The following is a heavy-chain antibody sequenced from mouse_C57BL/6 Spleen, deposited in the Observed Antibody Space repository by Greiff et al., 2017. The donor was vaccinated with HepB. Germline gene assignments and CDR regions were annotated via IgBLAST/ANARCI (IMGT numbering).Heavy chain of an antibody. D-gene: IGHD3-3*01. V-gene: IGHV1-64*01. J-gene: IGHJ2*01. CDR1: GYTFTSYW. CDR2: IHPNSGST. Sequence: QVQLKQPGAELVKPGASVKLSCKASGYTFTSYWMHWVKQRPGQGLEWIGMIHPNSGSTNYNEKFKSKATLTVDKSSSTAYMQLSSLTSEDSAVYYCARLGLGQGNYFDYWGQGTTLTVSS. CDR3: ARLGLGQGNYFDY.